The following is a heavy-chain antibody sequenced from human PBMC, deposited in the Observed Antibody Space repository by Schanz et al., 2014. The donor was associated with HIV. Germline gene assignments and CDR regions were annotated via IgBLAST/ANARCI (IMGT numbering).Heavy chain of an antibody. J-gene: IGHJ4*02. CDR3: ARVPKHYYGSGSYYPFDY. CDR2: MNPDSGKT. D-gene: IGHD3-10*01. V-gene: IGHV1-8*02. CDR1: GYTFIIYD. Sequence: QVQLVQSGPEVKKPGASVKVSCKASGYTFIIYDINWVRQAAGQGLEWMGWMNPDSGKTVYAQKFQGRVTMTRNTSVDTVYMELRSLRSEDTAVYFCARVPKHYYGSGSYYPFDYWGQGTLVTVSS.